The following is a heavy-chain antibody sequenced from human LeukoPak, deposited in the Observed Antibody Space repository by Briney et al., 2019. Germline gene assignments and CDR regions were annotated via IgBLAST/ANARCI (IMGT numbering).Heavy chain of an antibody. CDR1: GGTFSSYA. J-gene: IGHJ6*03. CDR2: IIPTFGTA. V-gene: IGHV1-69*05. CDR3: ARGRILEMFYYYYYMDV. Sequence: SVKVSCKASGGTFSSYAISWVRQAPGQGLEWMGGIIPTFGTANYAQKFQGRVTITTDESTSTAYMELSSLRSEDTAVYYCARGRILEMFYYYYYMDVWGKGTTVTVSS. D-gene: IGHD3-3*01.